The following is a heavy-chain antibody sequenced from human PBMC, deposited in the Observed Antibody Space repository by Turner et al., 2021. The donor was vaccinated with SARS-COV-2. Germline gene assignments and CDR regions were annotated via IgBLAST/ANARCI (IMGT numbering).Heavy chain of an antibody. D-gene: IGHD5-18*01. V-gene: IGHV4-39*01. CDR2: IYYSGST. CDR1: GGSISSSTYY. CDR3: ARLMDTAMDYYGMDV. Sequence: QLQLQESGPGLVKPSETLSLTCTVSGGSISSSTYYWGWIRQPPGKGLEWIGNIYYSGSTYYHPSLQSRVTISVDTSKNQFSLKLSSVTAADTAVYYCARLMDTAMDYYGMDVWGQGTTVTVSS. J-gene: IGHJ6*02.